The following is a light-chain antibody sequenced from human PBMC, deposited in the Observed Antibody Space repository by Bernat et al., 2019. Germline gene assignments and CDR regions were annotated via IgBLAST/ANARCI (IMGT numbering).Light chain of an antibody. V-gene: IGLV1-47*02. CDR2: SNN. Sequence: QSVLTQPPSASGTPGQRVTISCSGSSSNIGSNYVYWYQQLPGTPPKLLIYSNNQRPSGVPDRFSGSKAGTSASLAISGLRSEDEDDYYCAAWDDSLSGYVFGTGTKVNVL. CDR1: SSNIGSNY. CDR3: AAWDDSLSGYV. J-gene: IGLJ1*01.